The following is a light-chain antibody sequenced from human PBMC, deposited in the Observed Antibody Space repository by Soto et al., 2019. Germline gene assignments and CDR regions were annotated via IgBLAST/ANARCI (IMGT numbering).Light chain of an antibody. CDR3: YQYHSAPQP. CDR1: QSVLYSPNNKNY. CDR2: WAS. Sequence: DIVMTQSPDSLAVSLGERATINCKSSQSVLYSPNNKNYLAWYQQKPGQPPRLLVYWASNRESGVPDRFSGSGSGPDFTLTISSLQAEDSAFYYCYQYHSAPQPFGQGTKVEIQ. J-gene: IGKJ1*01. V-gene: IGKV4-1*01.